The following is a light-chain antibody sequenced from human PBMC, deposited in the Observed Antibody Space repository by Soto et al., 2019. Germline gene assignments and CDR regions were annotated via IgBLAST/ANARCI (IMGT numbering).Light chain of an antibody. CDR1: QTISIY. V-gene: IGKV1-39*01. CDR2: DAT. J-gene: IGKJ2*02. Sequence: DIRMTQSPSSLSASVGDRVTITCRASQTISIYLNWYQVKPGKAPNLLIYDATRLQTGVPSRFTGNGSGTEFSLTITSLHPEDLATYFCQESDSVPCTLGQGTRLEIK. CDR3: QESDSVPCT.